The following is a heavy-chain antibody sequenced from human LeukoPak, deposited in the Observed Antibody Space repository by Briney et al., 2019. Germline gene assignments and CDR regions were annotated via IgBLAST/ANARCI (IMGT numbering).Heavy chain of an antibody. CDR1: GFTFSSYA. J-gene: IGHJ6*03. Sequence: GGSLRLSCAASGFTFSSYAMHWVRQAPGKGLEWVAVISYDGSNKYYADSVKGRFTISRDNSKNTLYLQMNSLRAEDTAVYYCARGRPHPYYYYYMDVWGKGTTVTISS. V-gene: IGHV3-30*04. CDR2: ISYDGSNK. CDR3: ARGRPHPYYYYYMDV.